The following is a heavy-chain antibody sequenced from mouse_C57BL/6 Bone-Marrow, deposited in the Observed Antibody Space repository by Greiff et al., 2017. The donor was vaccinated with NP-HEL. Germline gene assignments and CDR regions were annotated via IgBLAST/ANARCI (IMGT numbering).Heavy chain of an antibody. Sequence: EVQVVESGGGLVQPGGSLSLSCAASGFTFTDYYMSWVRQPPGKALEWLGFIRNKANGYTTEYSASVKGRFTISRDNSQSILYLQMNALRAEYSATYYCARYISPYGPSMDYWGQGTSVTVSS. CDR1: GFTFTDYY. CDR3: ARYISPYGPSMDY. J-gene: IGHJ4*01. V-gene: IGHV7-3*01. D-gene: IGHD1-1*01. CDR2: IRNKANGYTT.